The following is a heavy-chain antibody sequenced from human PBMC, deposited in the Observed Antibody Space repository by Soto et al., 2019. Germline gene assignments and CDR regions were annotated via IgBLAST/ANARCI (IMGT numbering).Heavy chain of an antibody. CDR2: IYYSGST. J-gene: IGHJ4*02. CDR1: GGSISSGVYY. Sequence: SETLSLTCTVSGGSISSGVYYWGGIRQSPGKGLEWIGIIYYSGSTSYHPSLKSRVTISVDTSKNQFYLKLMSLSAADTAVYYCGRLEGLATISYYFDYWGQGALVTVSS. D-gene: IGHD3-9*01. CDR3: GRLEGLATISYYFDY. V-gene: IGHV4-39*01.